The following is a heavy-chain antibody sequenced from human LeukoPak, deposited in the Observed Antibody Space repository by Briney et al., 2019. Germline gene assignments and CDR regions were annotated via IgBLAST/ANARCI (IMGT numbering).Heavy chain of an antibody. CDR3: ARDFYDSSAYTDY. Sequence: GGSLRLSCAASGFTFSSYSMNWVRQAPGKGLEWVSYISISSSTIYYADSVKGRFTISRDNAKNSLYLQMNSLRPEDTAVYYCARDFYDSSAYTDYWGQGTLVTVSS. J-gene: IGHJ4*02. CDR2: ISISSSTI. V-gene: IGHV3-48*01. CDR1: GFTFSSYS. D-gene: IGHD3-22*01.